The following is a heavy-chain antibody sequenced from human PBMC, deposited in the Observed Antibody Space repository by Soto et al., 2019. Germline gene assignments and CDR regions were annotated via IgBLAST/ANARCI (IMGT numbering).Heavy chain of an antibody. CDR3: ARDNGSVGATTAFDI. D-gene: IGHD1-26*01. Sequence: GGSLRLSCAASGFTFSSYWMSWVRQAPGKGLEWVANIKQDGSEKYYVDSVKGRFTISRDNAKNSLYLQMNSLRAEDTAVYYCARDNGSVGATTAFDIWGQGTMVTVSS. CDR1: GFTFSSYW. CDR2: IKQDGSEK. J-gene: IGHJ3*02. V-gene: IGHV3-7*03.